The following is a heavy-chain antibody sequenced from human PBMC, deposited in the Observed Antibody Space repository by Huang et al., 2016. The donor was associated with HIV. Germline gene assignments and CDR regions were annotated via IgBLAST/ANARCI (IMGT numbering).Heavy chain of an antibody. J-gene: IGHJ4*02. CDR2: MYDSGSI. CDR3: ARVDFSDYHYYFDS. V-gene: IGHV4-39*01. Sequence: QLQLQESGPRLVKPLETLSLTCSFSGDSFSSPSHYWAWIRQSPGKGLEWIGSMYDSGSIYYNPSLRGRVSISADTSKSQFSLRLNSVTAADTGVYYCARVDFSDYHYYFDSWGQGALVTVSS. D-gene: IGHD4-17*01. CDR1: GDSFSSPSHY.